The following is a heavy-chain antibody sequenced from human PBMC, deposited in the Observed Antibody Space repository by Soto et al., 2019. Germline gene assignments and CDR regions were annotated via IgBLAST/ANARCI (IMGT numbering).Heavy chain of an antibody. CDR1: GFAFHDYA. CDR3: AKGRTFFDF. V-gene: IGHV3-23*01. CDR2: ISDSNGAT. Sequence: VHLLESGGGLVQPGGALRLSFAASGFAFHDYAITWVPQAPGKGLEWVSDISDSNGATHYAEPVKGRFTISRDDSKNRLYLQMDRLRAEDAGVYYCAKGRTFFDFWGQGTLVTVSS. J-gene: IGHJ4*02.